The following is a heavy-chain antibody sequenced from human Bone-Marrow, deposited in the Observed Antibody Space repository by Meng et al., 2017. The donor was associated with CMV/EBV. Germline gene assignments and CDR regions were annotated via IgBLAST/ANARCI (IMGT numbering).Heavy chain of an antibody. CDR3: ARMRLSGWADY. J-gene: IGHJ4*02. Sequence: GSLRLSCTVPGDSISSASYYWGWIRQPPGKGLEWIGSVYYNGSSYYSPSLKSRVTISVDTSEKQFSLRLSSVTAADTAVYYCARMRLSGWADYWGQGTLVTVSS. D-gene: IGHD3-16*02. CDR1: GDSISSASYY. CDR2: VYYNGSS. V-gene: IGHV4-39*07.